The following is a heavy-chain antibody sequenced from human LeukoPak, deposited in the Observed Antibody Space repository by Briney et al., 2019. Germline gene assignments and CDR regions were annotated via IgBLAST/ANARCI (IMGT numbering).Heavy chain of an antibody. V-gene: IGHV3-23*01. CDR1: GFTFSSYD. Sequence: GGSPRLSCAASGFTFSSYDMNWVRQAPGKGLEWASAISTSGGSTYYADSVKGRFTISRDNSKNTLFLQKNSLRAQDTAVYYCVKGRSGCGGGSCYIVDYWGQGTLVTVSS. D-gene: IGHD2-15*01. CDR2: ISTSGGST. CDR3: VKGRSGCGGGSCYIVDY. J-gene: IGHJ4*02.